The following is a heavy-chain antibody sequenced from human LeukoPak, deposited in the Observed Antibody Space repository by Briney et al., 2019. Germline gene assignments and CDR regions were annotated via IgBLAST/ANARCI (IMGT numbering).Heavy chain of an antibody. D-gene: IGHD3-3*01. CDR3: ARDGRSWSGYFHQPYYYYYMDV. J-gene: IGHJ6*03. CDR1: GGTFSSYA. CDR2: IIPIFGTA. Sequence: SVKVSCKASGGTFSSYAISWVRQAPGQGHEWMGGIIPIFGTANYAQKFQGRVTSTADESTSTAYMELSSLRSEDTAVYYCARDGRSWSGYFHQPYYYYYMDVWGKGTTVTVS. V-gene: IGHV1-69*01.